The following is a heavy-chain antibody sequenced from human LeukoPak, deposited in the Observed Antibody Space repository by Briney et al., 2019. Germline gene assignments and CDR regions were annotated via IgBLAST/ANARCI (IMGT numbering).Heavy chain of an antibody. Sequence: SETLSLTCTVSGYSISSGYYWGWIRQPPGKGLEWIGSIYHSGSTYYNPSLKSRVTISVDTSKNQFYLNLSAVTAADTAVYYCARGVVTYPRYVFDYWGQGTLVTVSS. CDR1: GYSISSGYY. CDR2: IYHSGST. J-gene: IGHJ4*02. V-gene: IGHV4-38-2*02. D-gene: IGHD4-23*01. CDR3: ARGVVTYPRYVFDY.